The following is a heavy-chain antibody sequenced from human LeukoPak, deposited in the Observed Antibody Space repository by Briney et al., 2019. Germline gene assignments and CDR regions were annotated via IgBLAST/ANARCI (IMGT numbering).Heavy chain of an antibody. Sequence: PGGSLRLSCAAPGFTLSNAWVTWVRQAPGKGLEWVGRIKSIASGATIDNAAPVRGRFTVSRDDSKNMVYLHMNSLKTEDTAVYYCATTVATIAGMDHWGQGALVTVSS. V-gene: IGHV3-15*01. CDR1: GFTLSNAW. D-gene: IGHD5-24*01. CDR2: IKSIASGATI. CDR3: ATTVATIAGMDH. J-gene: IGHJ4*02.